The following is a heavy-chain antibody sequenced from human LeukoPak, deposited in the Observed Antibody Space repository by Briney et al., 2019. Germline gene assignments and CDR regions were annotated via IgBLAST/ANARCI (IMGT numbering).Heavy chain of an antibody. V-gene: IGHV1-2*02. CDR3: ARVDYDFWSGYRNHAFDI. CDR1: GYTFTSYD. J-gene: IGHJ3*02. Sequence: ASVKVSCKASGYTFTSYDINWVRQATGQGLEWMGWINPNSGGTNYAQKFQGRVTMTRDTSISTAYMELSRLRSDDTAVYYCARVDYDFWSGYRNHAFDIWGQGTMVTVSS. CDR2: INPNSGGT. D-gene: IGHD3-3*01.